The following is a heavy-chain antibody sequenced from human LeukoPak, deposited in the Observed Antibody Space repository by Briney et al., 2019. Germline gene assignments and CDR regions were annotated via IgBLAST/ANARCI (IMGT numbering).Heavy chain of an antibody. D-gene: IGHD6-19*01. V-gene: IGHV4-61*05. CDR1: GGSISSSSYY. CDR2: IYYSGST. CDR3: ARGGFSSGHDYYYYYYMDV. J-gene: IGHJ6*03. Sequence: SETLSLTCTVSGGSISSSSYYWGWIRQPPGKGLEWIGYIYYSGSTNYNPSLKSRVTISVDTSKNQFSLKLSSVTAADTAVYYCARGGFSSGHDYYYYYYMDVWGKGTTVTVSS.